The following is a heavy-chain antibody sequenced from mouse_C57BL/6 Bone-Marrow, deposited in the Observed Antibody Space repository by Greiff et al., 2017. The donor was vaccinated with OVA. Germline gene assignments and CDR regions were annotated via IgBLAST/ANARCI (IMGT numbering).Heavy chain of an antibody. D-gene: IGHD2-12*01. V-gene: IGHV1-26*01. CDR1: GYTFTDYY. CDR3: ARELPIWYFDV. Sequence: EVQLQQSGPELVKPGASVKISCKASGYTFTDYYMNWVKQSHGKSLEWIGDINPNNGGTSYNQKFKGKATLTVDKSSSTAYMELRSLTSEDSAVDYCARELPIWYFDVWGTGTTVTVSS. CDR2: INPNNGGT. J-gene: IGHJ1*03.